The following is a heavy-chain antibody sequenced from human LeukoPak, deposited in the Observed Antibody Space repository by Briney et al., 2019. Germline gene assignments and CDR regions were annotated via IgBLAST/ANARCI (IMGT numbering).Heavy chain of an antibody. J-gene: IGHJ4*02. Sequence: PSETLSLTCAVSGGSIISGNWWSWVRQSPGKGLEWIGEVYRSGSTNFNPSLKSRVTISVDTSKNQFSLKLSSATAADTAVYYCAHNGWYSIDCWGQGTLVTVSS. CDR1: GGSIISGNW. CDR3: AHNGWYSIDC. CDR2: VYRSGST. D-gene: IGHD6-19*01. V-gene: IGHV4-4*02.